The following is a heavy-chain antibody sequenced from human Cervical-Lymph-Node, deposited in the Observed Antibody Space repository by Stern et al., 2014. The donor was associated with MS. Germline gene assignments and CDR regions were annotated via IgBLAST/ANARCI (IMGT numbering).Heavy chain of an antibody. CDR2: IIPLLGTV. CDR3: ARIGRASYYDY. J-gene: IGHJ4*02. CDR1: GGTLSDYS. D-gene: IGHD1-1*01. Sequence: VQLVESGAEVKRPGSSGKVSCKASGGTLSDYSITWVRQAPGPGLEWMGGIIPLLGTVNYAQKFQGRVTISADLTTSTAYMELSGLRFDDTAVYYCARIGRASYYDYWGQGTLVTVSS. V-gene: IGHV1-69*01.